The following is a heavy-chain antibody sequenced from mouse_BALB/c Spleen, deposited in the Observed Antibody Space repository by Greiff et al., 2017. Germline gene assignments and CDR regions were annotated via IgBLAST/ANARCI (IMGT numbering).Heavy chain of an antibody. J-gene: IGHJ3*01. CDR2: ILPGSGST. CDR3: ARWGPTGGFAY. V-gene: IGHV1-9*01. Sequence: QVQLQQSGAELMKPGASVKISCKATGYTFSSYWIEWVKQRPGHGLEWIGEILPGSGSTNYNEKFKGKATFTADTSSNTAYMQLSSLTSEDSAVYYCARWGPTGGFAYWGQGTLVTVSA. CDR1: GYTFSSYW. D-gene: IGHD4-1*02.